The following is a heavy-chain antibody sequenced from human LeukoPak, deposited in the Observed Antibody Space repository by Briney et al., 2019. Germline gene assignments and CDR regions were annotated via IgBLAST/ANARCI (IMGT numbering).Heavy chain of an antibody. CDR2: IYTSGST. D-gene: IGHD6-13*01. Sequence: SETLSLTCTVSGGSISSYYWSWIRQPAGKGLEWIGRIYTSGSTNYNPPLKSRVTMSVDTSKNQFSLKLSSVTAADTAVYYCAKYRGYSSSLGAFDIWGQGTMVTVSS. CDR3: AKYRGYSSSLGAFDI. V-gene: IGHV4-4*07. J-gene: IGHJ3*02. CDR1: GGSISSYY.